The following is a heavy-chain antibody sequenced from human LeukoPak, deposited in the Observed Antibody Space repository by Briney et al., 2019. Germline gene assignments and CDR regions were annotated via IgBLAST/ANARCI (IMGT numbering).Heavy chain of an antibody. CDR1: GFAFSNYA. J-gene: IGHJ3*02. V-gene: IGHV3-23*01. CDR2: ISGGGDAT. CDR3: AREGGGSYYGAFDI. Sequence: GGSLRLSCAVSGFAFSNYAMSWVRQAPGKGLEWVSTISGGGDATYYADSVKGHFTISRDNSKNTLYLQMNSLRAEDTALYFCAREGGGSYYGAFDIWGQGTMVTVSS. D-gene: IGHD3-10*01.